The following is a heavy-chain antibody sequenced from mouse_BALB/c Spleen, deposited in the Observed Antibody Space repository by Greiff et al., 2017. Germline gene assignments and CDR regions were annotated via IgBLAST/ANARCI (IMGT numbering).Heavy chain of an antibody. J-gene: IGHJ4*01. V-gene: IGHV3-8*02. Sequence: EVKLMESGPSLVKPSQTLSLTCSVTGDSITSGYWNWIRKFPGNKLEYMGYISYSGSTYYNPSLKSRISITRDTSKNQYYLQLNSVTTEDTATYYCARYLYDYDDGGSYAMDYWGQGTSVTVSS. CDR2: ISYSGST. D-gene: IGHD2-4*01. CDR3: ARYLYDYDDGGSYAMDY. CDR1: GDSITSGY.